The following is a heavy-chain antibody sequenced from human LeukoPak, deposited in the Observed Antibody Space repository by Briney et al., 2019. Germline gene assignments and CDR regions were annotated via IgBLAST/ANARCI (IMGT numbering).Heavy chain of an antibody. V-gene: IGHV3-53*01. Sequence: GGSLRLSCAASGFTVGNNYMNWVRQAPGKGLEWISLIYSGGRIHYADSVKSRFTIYRENSKKTLYIQMNNVRAEDTAVYYCARDGAAAASGTWAWGQGTLVTVSS. CDR2: IYSGGRI. D-gene: IGHD6-13*01. CDR3: ARDGAAAASGTWA. J-gene: IGHJ5*02. CDR1: GFTVGNNY.